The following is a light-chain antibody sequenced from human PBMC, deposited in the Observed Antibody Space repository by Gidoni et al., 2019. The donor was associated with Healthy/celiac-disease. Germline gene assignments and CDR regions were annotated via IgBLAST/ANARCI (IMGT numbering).Light chain of an antibody. Sequence: EIVLTQSPGTLSLSPGERATLSCRASQSVSSSYLAWYQQKPGQAPRLLIYGASSRATGIPDRFSGSGSGTDFTLTISRLEPEDFAVYYCQQYGSLWTFXQXTKVEI. V-gene: IGKV3-20*01. J-gene: IGKJ1*01. CDR3: QQYGSLWT. CDR1: QSVSSSY. CDR2: GAS.